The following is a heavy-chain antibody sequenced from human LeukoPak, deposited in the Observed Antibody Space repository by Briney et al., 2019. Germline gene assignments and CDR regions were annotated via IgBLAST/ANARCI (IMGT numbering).Heavy chain of an antibody. CDR3: ARDQGRTIFGVAPALDI. CDR2: ISAYNGNT. D-gene: IGHD3-3*01. CDR1: GYTFTSYG. Sequence: ASVKVSCKASGYTFTSYGISWVRQAPGRGLEWMGWISAYNGNTNYAQKLQGRVTMTTDTSTSTAYMELRSLRSDDTAVYYCARDQGRTIFGVAPALDIWGQGTMVTVSS. J-gene: IGHJ3*02. V-gene: IGHV1-18*01.